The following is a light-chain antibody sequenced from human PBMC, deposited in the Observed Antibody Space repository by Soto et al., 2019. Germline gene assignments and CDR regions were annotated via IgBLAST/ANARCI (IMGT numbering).Light chain of an antibody. CDR1: QDISNY. J-gene: IGKJ1*01. CDR3: QQYDNLSWT. Sequence: DIQMTQSPSSLSASVGDSVTITCQASQDISNYLNWYQQKPGKAPKLLIYDASNLETGVQSRFSGSGSGTDFTFTISSLRPEDIATYYCQQYDNLSWTFGQGTKVEI. V-gene: IGKV1-33*01. CDR2: DAS.